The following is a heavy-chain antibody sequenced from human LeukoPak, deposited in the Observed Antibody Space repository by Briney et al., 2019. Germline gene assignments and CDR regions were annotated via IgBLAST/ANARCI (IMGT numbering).Heavy chain of an antibody. CDR2: ISYDGSNK. V-gene: IGHV3-30*18. J-gene: IGHJ4*02. CDR1: GFTFSSYG. CDR3: AKGTSSGYYQPIDY. D-gene: IGHD3-22*01. Sequence: PGGSLRLSCAASGFTFSSYGMHWVRQAPGKGLEWVAVISYDGSNKYYADSVKGRFTISRDNSKNTLYLQMNSLRAEDTAVYYCAKGTSSGYYQPIDYWGQGTLVTVSS.